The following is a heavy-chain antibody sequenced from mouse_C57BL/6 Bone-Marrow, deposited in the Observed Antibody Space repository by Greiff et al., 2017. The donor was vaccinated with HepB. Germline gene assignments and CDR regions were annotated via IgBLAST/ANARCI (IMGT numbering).Heavy chain of an antibody. J-gene: IGHJ4*01. D-gene: IGHD1-1*01. CDR2: IYPGSGST. V-gene: IGHV1-55*01. CDR1: GYTFTSYW. CDR3: ARGRFYYGSSWAMDY. Sequence: QVQLKQPGAELVKPGASVKMSCKASGYTFTSYWITWVKQRPGQGLEWIGDIYPGSGSTNYNEKFKSKATLTVDTSSSTAYMQLSSLTSEDYAVYYCARGRFYYGSSWAMDYWGQGTSVTVSS.